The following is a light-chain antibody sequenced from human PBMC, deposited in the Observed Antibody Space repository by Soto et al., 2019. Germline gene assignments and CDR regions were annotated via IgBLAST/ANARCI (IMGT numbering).Light chain of an antibody. Sequence: EIAMTQSPATLSVSPGERATLSCRASQSVSSKLAWYQQKPGQAPRLLIYDASTRATGIPARFSGSGSGTQFTRHIRGLQAEDVAVYCCQQFNNWPRTFGQGTPVDSK. J-gene: IGKJ1*01. CDR3: QQFNNWPRT. V-gene: IGKV3-15*01. CDR2: DAS. CDR1: QSVSSK.